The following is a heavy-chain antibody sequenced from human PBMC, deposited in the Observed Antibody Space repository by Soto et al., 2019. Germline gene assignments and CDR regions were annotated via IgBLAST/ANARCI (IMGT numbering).Heavy chain of an antibody. CDR3: AKDLTYRVGHRQVHF. Sequence: PSETLSLTCTVSGDSISSYYWSWIRQPAGKGLEWIGRVSVSGTSNYNPSLKSRVTMSVDASRNRFSLRLSSVTAADTAIYYCAKDLTYRVGHRQVHFWGQGTLVTVSS. CDR1: GDSISSYY. CDR2: VSVSGTS. V-gene: IGHV4-4*07. D-gene: IGHD5-12*01. J-gene: IGHJ4*02.